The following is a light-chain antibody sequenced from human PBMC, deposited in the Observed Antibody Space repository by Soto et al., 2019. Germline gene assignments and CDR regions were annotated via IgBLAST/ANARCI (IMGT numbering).Light chain of an antibody. J-gene: IGKJ1*01. V-gene: IGKV1-5*01. CDR2: DAS. CDR3: QYYAGVWT. Sequence: DIQMTQSPSTLYASVGDRVTITCRASQSLSNRLAWYQQKPGKAPKVLIYDASSLESGVPSRFSGSGSGTDFILTISSLQPDDFATYYCQYYAGVWTFGQGTKVEIK. CDR1: QSLSNR.